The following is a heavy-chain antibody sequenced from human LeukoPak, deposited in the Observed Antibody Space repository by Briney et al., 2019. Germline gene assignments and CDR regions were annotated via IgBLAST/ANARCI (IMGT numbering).Heavy chain of an antibody. Sequence: SETLSLTCTVSGGSISSYYWSWIRQPAGKGLEWIGRIYTSGSTNYNPSLKSRVTMSVDTSKNQFSLKLSSVTAADTAVYYCASRLVQTRVGPDEPRDPVPYPEGGKDSAFDIWGQGTMVTVSS. CDR1: GGSISSYY. CDR2: IYTSGST. D-gene: IGHD1-1*01. J-gene: IGHJ3*02. CDR3: ASRLVQTRVGPDEPRDPVPYPEGGKDSAFDI. V-gene: IGHV4-4*07.